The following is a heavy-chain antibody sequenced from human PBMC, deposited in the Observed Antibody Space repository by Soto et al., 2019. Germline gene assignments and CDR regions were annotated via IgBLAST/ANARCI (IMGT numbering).Heavy chain of an antibody. CDR1: GYTFTSYG. J-gene: IGHJ4*02. CDR3: ARVVLHTLVVAARPFDY. CDR2: ISAYNGNT. D-gene: IGHD2-15*01. Sequence: QVQLVQSGAEVKKPGASVKVSCKASGYTFTSYGISWVRQAPGQGLEWMGWISAYNGNTNYAQKLQGRVTMTTDTSTSTAYKELRSLRSDDTAVYYCARVVLHTLVVAARPFDYWGQGTLVTVSS. V-gene: IGHV1-18*01.